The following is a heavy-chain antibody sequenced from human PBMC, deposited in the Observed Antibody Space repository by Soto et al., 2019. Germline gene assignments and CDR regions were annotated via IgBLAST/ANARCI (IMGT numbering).Heavy chain of an antibody. CDR3: ARGLSSGWTKFDY. V-gene: IGHV4-30-2*01. J-gene: IGHJ4*02. CDR1: GGSISSGGYS. Sequence: SETLSLTCAVSGGSISSGGYSWSWIRQPPGKGLEWIGYIYQSGSTYYNPSLKSRVTISVDRSKNQFSLKLSSVTAADTAVYYCARGLSSGWTKFDYWGQRTLVTVSS. CDR2: IYQSGST. D-gene: IGHD6-19*01.